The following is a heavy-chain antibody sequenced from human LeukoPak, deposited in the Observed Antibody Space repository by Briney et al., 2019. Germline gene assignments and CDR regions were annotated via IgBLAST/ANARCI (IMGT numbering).Heavy chain of an antibody. CDR1: GYTLTELS. J-gene: IGHJ4*02. CDR3: ATVVITTFNFDY. D-gene: IGHD3-22*01. V-gene: IGHV1-24*01. CDR2: FDPEDGET. Sequence: ASVKVSCKVSGYTLTELSMHWVRQTPGKGLEWMGGFDPEDGETIYAQKFQGRVIMTEDTSTDTAYMELSSLRSEDTAVYYCATVVITTFNFDYWGQGTLVTVSS.